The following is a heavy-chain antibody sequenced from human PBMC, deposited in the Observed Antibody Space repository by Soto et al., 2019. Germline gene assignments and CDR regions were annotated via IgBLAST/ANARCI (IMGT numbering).Heavy chain of an antibody. J-gene: IGHJ4*02. CDR1: GFTFSSYG. CDR2: IWYDGSNK. V-gene: IGHV3-33*01. CDR3: ARGQSIAAPPALY. Sequence: GGSLRLSCAASGFTFSSYGMHWVRQAPGKGLEWVAVIWYDGSNKYYADSVKGRFTISRDNSKNTLYLQMNSLRAEDTAVYYCARGQSIAAPPALYWGQGTLVTVSS. D-gene: IGHD6-6*01.